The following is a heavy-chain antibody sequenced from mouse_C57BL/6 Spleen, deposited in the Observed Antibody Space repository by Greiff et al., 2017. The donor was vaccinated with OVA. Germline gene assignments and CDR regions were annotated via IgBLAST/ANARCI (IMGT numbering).Heavy chain of an antibody. CDR3: ASELGENWFAY. CDR1: GYTFTDYN. Sequence: VQLQQSGPELVKPGASVKMSCKASGYTFTDYNMHWVKQSHGKSLEWIGYINPNNGGTSYNQKFKGKATLTVNKSSSTAYMELRSLTSEDSAVYYCASELGENWFAYWGQGTLVTVSA. V-gene: IGHV1-22*01. CDR2: INPNNGGT. J-gene: IGHJ3*01. D-gene: IGHD4-1*01.